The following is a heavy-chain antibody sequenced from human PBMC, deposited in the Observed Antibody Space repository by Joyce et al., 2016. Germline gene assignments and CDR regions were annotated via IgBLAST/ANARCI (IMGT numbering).Heavy chain of an antibody. V-gene: IGHV4-34*01. CDR3: ARVVWELGRYYYSMDV. J-gene: IGHJ6*02. CDR1: GGSFSGYY. CDR2: INHSGNT. D-gene: IGHD7-27*01. Sequence: QVQLQQWGAGLLKPSETLSVTCAFYGGSFSGYYWSWIRQPPGKGLEWIGEINHSGNTNCTPSLKSRVTISVDTSTNQFSLKLSPVTAADTALYYCARVVWELGRYYYSMDVWDQGTTVTVSS.